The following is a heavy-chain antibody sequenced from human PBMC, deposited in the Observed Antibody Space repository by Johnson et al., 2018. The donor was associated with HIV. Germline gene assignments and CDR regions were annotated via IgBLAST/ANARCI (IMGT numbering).Heavy chain of an antibody. CDR3: ASGVDAFDI. V-gene: IGHV3-48*01. CDR2: ISSSGSTI. J-gene: IGHJ3*02. D-gene: IGHD3-16*01. Sequence: VQLVESGGGVVQPGTSLRLSCAASGFTFSSYWMSWVRQAPGKGLEWVSYISSSGSTIYYADSVKGRFTVSRDNSKNTLYLQMNSLRAEDSALYFFASGVDAFDIWGQGTMVTVSS. CDR1: GFTFSSYW.